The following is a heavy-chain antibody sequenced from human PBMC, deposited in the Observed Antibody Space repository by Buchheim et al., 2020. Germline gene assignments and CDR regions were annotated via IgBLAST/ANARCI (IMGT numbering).Heavy chain of an antibody. V-gene: IGHV3-30*18. D-gene: IGHD3-10*01. CDR1: GFTFSSYG. Sequence: QVQLVESGGGVVQPGRSLRLSCAASGFTFSSYGMHWVRQAPGKGLEWVAVISYDGSNKYYADSVKGRFTISRANSKNTLYLQMNSLRAEDTAVYYCAKDLEFAGVSLNWNYSYGMDVWGKGTT. CDR2: ISYDGSNK. CDR3: AKDLEFAGVSLNWNYSYGMDV. J-gene: IGHJ6*04.